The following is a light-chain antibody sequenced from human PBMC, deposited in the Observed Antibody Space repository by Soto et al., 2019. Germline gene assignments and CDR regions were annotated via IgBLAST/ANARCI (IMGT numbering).Light chain of an antibody. V-gene: IGLV1-47*01. CDR2: RNN. CDR3: AAWDDSLSGVV. Sequence: QPVLTQPPSASGTPGQRVTISCSGSSSNIGSNYVIWYQHLPGTAPKLLIYRNNQRPSGVPDRFSGSKSGTSASLAISGLRSEDETDYYCAAWDDSLSGVVFGGGTKLTVL. CDR1: SSNIGSNY. J-gene: IGLJ2*01.